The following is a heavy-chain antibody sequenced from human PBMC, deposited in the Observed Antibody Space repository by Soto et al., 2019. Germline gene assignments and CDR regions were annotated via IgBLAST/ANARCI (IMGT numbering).Heavy chain of an antibody. J-gene: IGHJ4*02. CDR2: IYYSGST. D-gene: IGHD6-13*01. CDR1: GGSISSYY. V-gene: IGHV4-59*01. Sequence: LETLSLTCTVSGGSISSYYWSWIRQPPGKGLEWIGYIYYSGSTNYNPSLKSRVTISVDTSKNQFSLKLSSVTAADTAVYYCARAAYSSSSIGFDYWGQGTLVTV. CDR3: ARAAYSSSSIGFDY.